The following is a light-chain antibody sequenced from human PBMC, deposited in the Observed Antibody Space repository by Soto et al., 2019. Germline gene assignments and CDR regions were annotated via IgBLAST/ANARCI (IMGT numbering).Light chain of an antibody. V-gene: IGLV2-11*01. CDR3: CSYAGDLAL. CDR2: DVS. Sequence: QSVLAHPRSVSVSPGQSVTISCTGTSSDVGGYDFVSWYQQHPGKAPKLMISDVSKRPSGVPDRFSGSKSGNTASLTISGLQAEDEADYYCCSYAGDLALFGGGTKVTVL. CDR1: SSDVGGYDF. J-gene: IGLJ2*01.